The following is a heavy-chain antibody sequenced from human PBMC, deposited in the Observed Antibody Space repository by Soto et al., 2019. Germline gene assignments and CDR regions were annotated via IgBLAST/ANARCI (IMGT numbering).Heavy chain of an antibody. J-gene: IGHJ5*02. CDR3: ARGIATGQLDP. Sequence: ASVKVSYKASGYTFTRYTMNWVRQAPGQRLEWMGWINPDNGNTKSSQKFQDRVIITRDTSASTAYMDLSSLRSEDTAVYYCARGIATGQLDPWGQGTLVTVSS. CDR1: GYTFTRYT. CDR2: INPDNGNT. V-gene: IGHV1-3*01. D-gene: IGHD2-15*01.